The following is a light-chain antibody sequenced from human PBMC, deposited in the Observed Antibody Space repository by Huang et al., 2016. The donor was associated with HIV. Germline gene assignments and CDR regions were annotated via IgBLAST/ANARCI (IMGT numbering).Light chain of an antibody. J-gene: IGKJ5*01. CDR2: SAS. CDR1: QSITTY. V-gene: IGKV1-39*01. CDR3: QQSYSALSS. Sequence: IQMIQSPTSLSASVGDRVSIVCRASQSITTYLNWYQQKPGKAPKLLISSASTLHSGVSSMFSGSGSGTEFTLTIRGLQLDDFATYYCQQSYSALSSFGPGTRL.